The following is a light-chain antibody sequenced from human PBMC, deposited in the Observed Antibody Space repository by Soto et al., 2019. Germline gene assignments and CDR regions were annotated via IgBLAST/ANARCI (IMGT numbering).Light chain of an antibody. CDR3: QQYNDNWT. CDR1: QSISSW. J-gene: IGKJ1*01. Sequence: DIQMTQSPSTLSASVGDRVTITCRASQSISSWLAWYQQKPGTAPKLLIYKASTLQSGVPSRFSGIGSGTEFTFTISSLQPDDSATYYCQQYNDNWTFGQGTKV. CDR2: KAS. V-gene: IGKV1-5*03.